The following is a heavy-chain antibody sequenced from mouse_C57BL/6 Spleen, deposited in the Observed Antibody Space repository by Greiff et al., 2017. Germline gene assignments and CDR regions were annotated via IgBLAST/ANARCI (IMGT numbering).Heavy chain of an antibody. CDR1: GYTFTDYY. V-gene: IGHV1-76*01. CDR2: IYPGSGNT. CDR3: AREGGYDLDY. J-gene: IGHJ2*01. Sequence: VQRVESGAELVRPGASVKLSCKASGYTFTDYYINWVKQRPGQGLEWIARIYPGSGNTYYNEKFKGKATLTAEKSSSTAYMQLSSLTSEDSAVYFCAREGGYDLDYWGQGTTLTVSS. D-gene: IGHD2-2*01.